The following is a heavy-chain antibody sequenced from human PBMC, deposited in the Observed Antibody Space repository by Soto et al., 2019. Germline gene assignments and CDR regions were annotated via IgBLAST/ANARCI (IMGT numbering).Heavy chain of an antibody. CDR1: GGSISSSSYY. Sequence: SETLSLTCTVSGGSISSSSYYWGWIRQPPGKGLEWIGSIYYSGSTYYNPSLKSRVTISVDTSKNQFSLKLSSVTAADTAVYYCASLPLAIYGDYEEYLDYWGQGTLVTVSS. D-gene: IGHD4-17*01. CDR3: ASLPLAIYGDYEEYLDY. J-gene: IGHJ4*02. CDR2: IYYSGST. V-gene: IGHV4-39*01.